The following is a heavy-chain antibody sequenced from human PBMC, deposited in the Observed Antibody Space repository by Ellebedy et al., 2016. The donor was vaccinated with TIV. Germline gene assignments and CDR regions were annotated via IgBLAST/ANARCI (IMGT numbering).Heavy chain of an antibody. CDR3: ARGYVVRGVMGIYGMDV. Sequence: GGPLRLSCAASGFTVSSNYMSWVRQAPGKGLEWVSVIHSGGSIYYADSVKGRFTISRDDSKNTLYLQMNSLRAEDTAVYYCARGYVVRGVMGIYGMDVWGQGTTVTVSS. CDR2: IHSGGSI. V-gene: IGHV3-53*01. CDR1: GFTVSSNY. J-gene: IGHJ6*02. D-gene: IGHD3-10*01.